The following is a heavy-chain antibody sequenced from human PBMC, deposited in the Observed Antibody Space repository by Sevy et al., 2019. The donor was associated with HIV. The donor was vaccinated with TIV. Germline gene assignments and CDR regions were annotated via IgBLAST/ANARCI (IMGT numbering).Heavy chain of an antibody. V-gene: IGHV3-23*01. Sequence: GGSLRLSCAASGFTFSSYAMSWVRQAPGKGLEWVSAISGSGGSTYYADSVKGRFTISRDNSKNTLYLQMYSLRAEDTAVYYCHHPVEGYDFWSGYYQYYYYYGMDVWGQGTTVTVSS. J-gene: IGHJ6*02. CDR2: ISGSGGST. CDR1: GFTFSSYA. D-gene: IGHD3-3*01. CDR3: HHPVEGYDFWSGYYQYYYYYGMDV.